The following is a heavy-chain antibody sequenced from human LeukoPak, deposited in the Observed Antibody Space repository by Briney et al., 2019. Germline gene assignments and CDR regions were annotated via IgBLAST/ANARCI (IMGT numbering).Heavy chain of an antibody. V-gene: IGHV1-2*02. J-gene: IGHJ4*02. CDR2: INPNSGGT. CDR3: ARGQYCSGGSCYAFDY. CDR1: GYTFTGYY. Sequence: ASVKVSCKASGYTFTGYYMHWVRQAPGQGLEWMGWINPNSGGTNYAQKFQGRVTMTRDTSISTDYMELSRLRSDDTAVYYCARGQYCSGGSCYAFDYWGQGTLVTVSS. D-gene: IGHD2-15*01.